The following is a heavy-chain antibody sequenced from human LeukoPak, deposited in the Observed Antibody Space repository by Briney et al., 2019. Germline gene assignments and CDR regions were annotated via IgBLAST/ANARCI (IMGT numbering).Heavy chain of an antibody. D-gene: IGHD1-1*01. CDR3: ARVPDIAARPCDT. V-gene: IGHV4-34*01. CDR1: GGSFSGYY. J-gene: IGHJ5*02. CDR2: ISHTGLT. Sequence: SETLSLTCAVYGGSFSGYYWTLIRQTPGKGLEWIGEISHTGLTGSNPSLKSRVTIFVDSSEKQFSLRMTSLTAADTGVYYCARVPDIAARPCDTWGPGTLVTVSS.